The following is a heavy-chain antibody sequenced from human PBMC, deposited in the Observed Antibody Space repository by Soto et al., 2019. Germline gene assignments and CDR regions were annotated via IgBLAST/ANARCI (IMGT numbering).Heavy chain of an antibody. CDR2: ISSNGGST. V-gene: IGHV3-64D*06. Sequence: LRLSCSASGFTFSSYAMHWVRQAPGKGLEYVSAISSNGGSTYYADSVKGRFTISRDNSKNTLYLQMSSLRAEDTAVYYCVKGPSSWYIDYWGQGTLVTVSS. J-gene: IGHJ4*02. CDR1: GFTFSSYA. CDR3: VKGPSSWYIDY. D-gene: IGHD6-13*01.